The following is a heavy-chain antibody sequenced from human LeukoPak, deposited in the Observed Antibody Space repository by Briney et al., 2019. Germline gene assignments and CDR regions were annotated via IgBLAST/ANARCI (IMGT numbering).Heavy chain of an antibody. V-gene: IGHV1-18*01. CDR3: ARVKTMIVVVRLFDY. CDR2: ISAYNGNT. D-gene: IGHD3-22*01. J-gene: IGHJ4*02. CDR1: GYTFTSYG. Sequence: ASVKVSCKASGYTFTSYGISWVRQAPGQGLEWMGWISAYNGNTNYAQKLQGRVTMTRDTSISTAFMELSRLRSDDTAVYYCARVKTMIVVVRLFDYWGQGTLVTVSS.